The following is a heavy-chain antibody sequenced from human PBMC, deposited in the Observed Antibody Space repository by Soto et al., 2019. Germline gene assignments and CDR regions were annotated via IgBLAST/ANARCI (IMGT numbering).Heavy chain of an antibody. Sequence: ASVKVSCKVSGYPFTTYYIHWVRQAPGQGLEWMGWIDPRSGGTVYEQKFQGRVTMTRDTSISTVYMDLSGLTSDDTALYYCATDDYGIFPYWGQGSLVTSPQ. CDR2: IDPRSGGT. CDR3: ATDDYGIFPY. D-gene: IGHD3-10*01. J-gene: IGHJ4*02. CDR1: GYPFTTYY. V-gene: IGHV1-2*02.